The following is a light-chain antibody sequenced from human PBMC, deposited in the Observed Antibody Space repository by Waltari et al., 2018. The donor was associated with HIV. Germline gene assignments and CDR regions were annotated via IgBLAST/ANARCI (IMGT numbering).Light chain of an antibody. CDR1: PSVLYNSNNRNY. CDR2: WAS. Sequence: DIVMTQSPDSLTVSLGERATMNCKPSPSVLYNSNNRNYLGRYQQKPGQPPKLLIYWASTRESGVPHRFSGSGSGTDFTLTISSLQAEDVAVYYCQQYYTTPWTFGPGTKVEVK. J-gene: IGKJ1*01. V-gene: IGKV4-1*01. CDR3: QQYYTTPWT.